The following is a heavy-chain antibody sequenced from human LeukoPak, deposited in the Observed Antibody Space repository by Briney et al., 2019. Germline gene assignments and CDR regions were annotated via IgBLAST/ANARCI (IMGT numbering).Heavy chain of an antibody. V-gene: IGHV4-59*08. CDR1: GGSISGYY. D-gene: IGHD1-1*01. CDR2: IYYSGST. Sequence: SETLSLTCTVSGGSISGYYWSWIRQPPGKGLEWIGYIYYSGSTNYNPSLKSRVTISVDTSKNQFSLKLSSVTAADTAFYYCARLIQLERLSGFDYWGQGTLVTVSS. CDR3: ARLIQLERLSGFDY. J-gene: IGHJ4*02.